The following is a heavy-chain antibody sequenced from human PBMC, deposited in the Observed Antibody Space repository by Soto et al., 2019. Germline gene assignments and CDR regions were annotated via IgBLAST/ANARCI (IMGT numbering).Heavy chain of an antibody. CDR1: GFTFSSYA. CDR3: AGGTVTTRPFDY. D-gene: IGHD4-17*01. Sequence: EVHLLESGGGLVQPGGSLRLSCAASGFTFSSYAMSWVRQAPGKGLEWVSTISGSGGSTYYADSVKGRFTISRDNSKNTMYLQMNRLRAEDTAVYYCAGGTVTTRPFDYWGQGILVPVSS. CDR2: ISGSGGST. J-gene: IGHJ4*02. V-gene: IGHV3-23*01.